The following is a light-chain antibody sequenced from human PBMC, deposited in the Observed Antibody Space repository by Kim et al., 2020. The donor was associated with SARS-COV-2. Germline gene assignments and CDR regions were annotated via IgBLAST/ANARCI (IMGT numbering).Light chain of an antibody. Sequence: NFMLTQPHSVSESPGKTVTISCTRSSGSIASNYVQWYQQRPGSAPTTVIYEDNQRPSGVPDRFSGSIDSSSNSASLTISGLKTEDEADYYCQSYDSSTRNVFGGGTQLTVL. J-gene: IGLJ3*02. V-gene: IGLV6-57*04. CDR3: QSYDSSTRNV. CDR2: EDN. CDR1: SGSIASNY.